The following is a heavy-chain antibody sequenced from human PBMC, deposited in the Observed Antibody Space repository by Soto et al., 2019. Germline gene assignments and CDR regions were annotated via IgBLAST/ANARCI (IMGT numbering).Heavy chain of an antibody. CDR1: GGSLSTNP. CDR3: ARRDSGGFYRFFDS. V-gene: IGHV1-69*06. CDR2: TGSGTGPG. Sequence: SVKVSCKASGGSLSTNPISWVRQAPGQGLEWMGGTGSGTGPGNHAQKFQGRLTVTADKSTSTVYMELTNLSSEDTAVYYCARRDSGGFYRFFDSWGQGTLVTVS. J-gene: IGHJ4*02. D-gene: IGHD2-15*01.